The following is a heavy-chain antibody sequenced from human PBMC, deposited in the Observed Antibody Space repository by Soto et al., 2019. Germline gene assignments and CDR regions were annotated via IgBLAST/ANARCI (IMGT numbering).Heavy chain of an antibody. Sequence: QVQLVQSGAEVKKPGSSVKVSCKASGGTFSSYAITWVRQAPGQGLEWIGGIIHIFITANHAQKFQARVTPTAYESTSTDYMQLRSLRSEDTAVYYCARDTGPSSGYYTYWFDPWGQVTLGTVSS. J-gene: IGHJ5*02. CDR2: IIHIFITA. CDR1: GGTFSSYA. V-gene: IGHV1-69*12. D-gene: IGHD3-22*01. CDR3: ARDTGPSSGYYTYWFDP.